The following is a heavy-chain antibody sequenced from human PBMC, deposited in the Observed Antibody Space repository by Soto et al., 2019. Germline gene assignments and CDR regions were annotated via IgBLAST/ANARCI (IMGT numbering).Heavy chain of an antibody. CDR1: GFTVSSNY. V-gene: IGHV3-66*01. D-gene: IGHD7-27*01. J-gene: IGHJ2*01. CDR2: IFSGGST. Sequence: EVQLVESGGGLVQPGGSLRLSCAASGFTVSSNYMSWVRQAPGKGLEWVSVIFSGGSTYYADSVKGRFTISRDNSKNTLYLQMNSRRAEDTAGYYCARDGTGEQGYFDLWGRGSLVTVSS. CDR3: ARDGTGEQGYFDL.